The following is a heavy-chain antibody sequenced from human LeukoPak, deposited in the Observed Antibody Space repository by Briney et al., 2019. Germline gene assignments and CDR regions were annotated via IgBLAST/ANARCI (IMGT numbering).Heavy chain of an antibody. V-gene: IGHV3-7*01. CDR2: IKKDGSEK. J-gene: IGHJ4*02. D-gene: IGHD3-10*01. CDR1: GFTFSSYW. Sequence: GGSLRLSCAASGFTFSSYWMNWVRQAPGKGLEWVANIKKDGSEKYYVDSVKGRFAISRDNAKTSLYLQMNSLRAEDTAVYYCARWKGTGRSGIISPAPQLGGFDYWGQGTLVTVSS. CDR3: ARWKGTGRSGIISPAPQLGGFDY.